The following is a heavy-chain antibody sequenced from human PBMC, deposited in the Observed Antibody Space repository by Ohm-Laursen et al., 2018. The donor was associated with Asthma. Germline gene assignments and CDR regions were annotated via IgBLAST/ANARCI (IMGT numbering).Heavy chain of an antibody. CDR1: GGTFSSYA. V-gene: IGHV1-18*01. D-gene: IGHD3-22*01. CDR2: ISVYTGNT. J-gene: IGHJ3*02. Sequence: GASVKVSCKASGGTFSSYAISWVRQAPGHGLEWMGWISVYTGNTNYAQKLRGRVTLTTDTSTSTAYMELTNLRSDDTAVYYCARDPNYYDSSGYQLDDAFDIWGQGTKVTVSS. CDR3: ARDPNYYDSSGYQLDDAFDI.